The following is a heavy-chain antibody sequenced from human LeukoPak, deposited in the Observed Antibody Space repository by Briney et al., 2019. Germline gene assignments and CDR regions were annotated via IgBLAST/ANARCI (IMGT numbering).Heavy chain of an antibody. CDR1: GYTFNTHC. Sequence: GLSLRLSCAASGYTFNTHCMTCVRQAPAKGLQGVANIKDDGSENWYVDSVKGRFTISRDNAKNSLFLQMNSLRAQDTAVYYCARLQMDTGYRPFDIWGQGTVVIVSS. V-gene: IGHV3-7*01. CDR2: IKDDGSEN. D-gene: IGHD5-24*01. J-gene: IGHJ3*02. CDR3: ARLQMDTGYRPFDI.